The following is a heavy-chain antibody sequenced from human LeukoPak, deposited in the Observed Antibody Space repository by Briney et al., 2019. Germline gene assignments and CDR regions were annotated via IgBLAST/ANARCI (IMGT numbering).Heavy chain of an antibody. V-gene: IGHV4-34*01. J-gene: IGHJ4*02. CDR2: INHSGST. D-gene: IGHD3-22*01. Sequence: PSETLSLTCAVYGGSFSGYYWSWIRQPPGKGLEWIGEINHSGSTNYNPSLKSRVTISVDTSKNQFSLKLSSVTAADTAVCYCARVRGYYYDSSGYPGWYFDYWGQGTLVTVSS. CDR3: ARVRGYYYDSSGYPGWYFDY. CDR1: GGSFSGYY.